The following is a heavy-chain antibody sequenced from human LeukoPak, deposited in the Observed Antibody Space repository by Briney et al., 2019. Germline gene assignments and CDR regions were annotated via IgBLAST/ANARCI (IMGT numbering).Heavy chain of an antibody. CDR1: GLTVSSNY. CDR2: IYSGGST. Sequence: GGSLRLSCAASGLTVSSNYMSWVRQAPGKGLEWVSVIYSGGSTYYADSVKGRFTISRDNSKNTLYLQMNSLRAEDTAVYYCAKDNDILTGPYFDYWGQGTLVTVSS. D-gene: IGHD3-9*01. CDR3: AKDNDILTGPYFDY. J-gene: IGHJ4*02. V-gene: IGHV3-53*01.